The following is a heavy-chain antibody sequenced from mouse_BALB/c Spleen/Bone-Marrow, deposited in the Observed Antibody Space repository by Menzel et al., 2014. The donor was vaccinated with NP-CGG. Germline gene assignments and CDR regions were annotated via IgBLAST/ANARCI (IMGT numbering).Heavy chain of an antibody. CDR3: ARHGFYYAMDY. V-gene: IGHV5-2*03. J-gene: IGHJ4*01. CDR1: EYEFPSHD. Sequence: EVKVEESGGGLVQPGESLKLSCESNEYEFPSHDMSWVRTTPEKRLELVAAINSDGGITNYPDTMERRFTISRDNTKKTLYLQMSSLRSEDTALYYCARHGFYYAMDYWGQGTSVTVSS. CDR2: INSDGGIT.